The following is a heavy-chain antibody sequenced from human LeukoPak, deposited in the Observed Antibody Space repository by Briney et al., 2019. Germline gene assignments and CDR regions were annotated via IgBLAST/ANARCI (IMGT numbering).Heavy chain of an antibody. CDR1: GFTFSSYS. CDR3: ARDYSRNSFDY. J-gene: IGHJ4*02. D-gene: IGHD6-13*01. V-gene: IGHV3-21*01. Sequence: GGSLRLSCAASGFTFSSYSMNWVRQAPGKGLEWVSSISSSSSYIYYADSVKGRFSISRDNSKNALYLQMNSLSAEDTAVYFCARDYSRNSFDYWGQGTLVTVSS. CDR2: ISSSSSYI.